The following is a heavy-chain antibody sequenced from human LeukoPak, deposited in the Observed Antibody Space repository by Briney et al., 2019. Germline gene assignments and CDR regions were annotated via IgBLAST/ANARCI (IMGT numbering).Heavy chain of an antibody. CDR3: ARSYGDYLNFDY. Sequence: SQTLSLTCAISGDSVSSNSAAWNWIRQSPSRGLEWLGRTYYRSKWYNDYAVSVKSRITINPDTSKNQFSLNLTSVTAADTAIYYCARSYGDYLNFDYWGQGTLVTVSS. CDR2: TYYRSKWYN. D-gene: IGHD4-17*01. CDR1: GDSVSSNSAA. V-gene: IGHV6-1*01. J-gene: IGHJ4*02.